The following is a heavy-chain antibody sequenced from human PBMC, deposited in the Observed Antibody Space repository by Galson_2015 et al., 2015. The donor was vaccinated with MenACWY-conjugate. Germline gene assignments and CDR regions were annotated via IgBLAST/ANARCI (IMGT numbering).Heavy chain of an antibody. CDR2: IYPGDSDT. CDR3: ARLLGLTTVTTSNWFDP. D-gene: IGHD4-17*01. CDR1: GSSFTSYW. V-gene: IGHV5-51*01. J-gene: IGHJ5*02. Sequence: QSGAEVKKPGESLKISCKGSGSSFTSYWIGWVRQMPGKGLEWMGIIYPGDSDTRYSPSFQGQVTISADKSISTAYLQWSSLKASDTAMYYCARLLGLTTVTTSNWFDPWGQGTLVTVSS.